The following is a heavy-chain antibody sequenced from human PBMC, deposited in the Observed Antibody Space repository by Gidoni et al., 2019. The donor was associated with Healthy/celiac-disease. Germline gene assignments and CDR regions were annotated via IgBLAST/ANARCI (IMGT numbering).Heavy chain of an antibody. J-gene: IGHJ4*02. CDR3: TTDYYDSSGYADY. CDR1: GFTFSNAW. Sequence: EVQLVESGGGLVKPGGSLRLSCAASGFTFSNAWMSWVSQAPGKGLEWVGRIKSKTDGGTTDYAAPVKGRFTISRDDSKNTLYLQMNSLKTEDTAVYYCTTDYYDSSGYADYWGQGTLVTVSS. CDR2: IKSKTDGGTT. D-gene: IGHD3-22*01. V-gene: IGHV3-15*01.